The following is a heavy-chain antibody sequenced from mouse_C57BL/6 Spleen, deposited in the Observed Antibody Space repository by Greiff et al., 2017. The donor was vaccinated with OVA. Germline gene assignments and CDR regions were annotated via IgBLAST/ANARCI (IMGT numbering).Heavy chain of an antibody. CDR2: ISYSGST. J-gene: IGHJ1*03. V-gene: IGHV3-1*01. Sequence: EVHLVESGPGMVKPSQSLSLPCTVTVYSITSGYDWHWIRHFPGNKLEWMGYISYSGSTNYNPSLKSRISITHDTSKNHFFLKLNSVTTEDTATYYCARGRAYWYFDVWGTGTTVTVSS. CDR1: VYSITSGYD. CDR3: ARGRAYWYFDV.